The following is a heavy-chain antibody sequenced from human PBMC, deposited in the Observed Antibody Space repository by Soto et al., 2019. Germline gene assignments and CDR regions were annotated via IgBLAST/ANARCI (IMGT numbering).Heavy chain of an antibody. CDR2: INHSGST. D-gene: IGHD2-2*01. Sequence: LSLTCAVYGGSFSGYYWSWIRQPPGKGLEWIGEINHSGSTNYNPSLKSRVTISVDTSKNQFSLKLSSVTAADTAVYYCARAKRLGYCSSTSCRGNSNFDYWGQGTLVTVSS. CDR1: GGSFSGYY. CDR3: ARAKRLGYCSSTSCRGNSNFDY. J-gene: IGHJ4*02. V-gene: IGHV4-34*01.